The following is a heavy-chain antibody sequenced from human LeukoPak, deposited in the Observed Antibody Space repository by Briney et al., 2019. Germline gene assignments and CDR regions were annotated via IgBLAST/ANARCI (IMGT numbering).Heavy chain of an antibody. CDR2: TDPSDSYT. D-gene: IGHD3-10*01. J-gene: IGHJ6*02. Sequence: GESLKISCQGSGYSFTSYWISWVRQMPGKGLEWMGRTDPSDSYTNYSPSFQGHVTISADKSISTAYLQWSSLKASDTAMYYCASSLSGSGSYFNESYYYYGMDVWGQGTTVTVSS. V-gene: IGHV5-10-1*01. CDR3: ASSLSGSGSYFNESYYYYGMDV. CDR1: GYSFTSYW.